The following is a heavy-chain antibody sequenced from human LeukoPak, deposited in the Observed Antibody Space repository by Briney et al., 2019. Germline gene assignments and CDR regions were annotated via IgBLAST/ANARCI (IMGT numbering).Heavy chain of an antibody. V-gene: IGHV4-61*01. CDR1: GGSISNGIYY. J-gene: IGHJ6*02. Sequence: SETLSLTCTVSGGSISNGIYYWSWIRQPPGKGLEWVGNIYHSGGTNYMPSLKSRVSISIATSRTQFSLKLSFVTAGETAVYYCARDCYGSTRCQVYGMDVWGQGTTVTVSS. CDR2: IYHSGGT. CDR3: ARDCYGSTRCQVYGMDV. D-gene: IGHD2-2*01.